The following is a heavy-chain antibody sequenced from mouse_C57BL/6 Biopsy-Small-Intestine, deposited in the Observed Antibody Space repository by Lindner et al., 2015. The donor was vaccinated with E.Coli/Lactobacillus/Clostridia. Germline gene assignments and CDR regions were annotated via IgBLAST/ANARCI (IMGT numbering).Heavy chain of an antibody. Sequence: SVKVSCKAPGYTFTSYGISWVRQAPGQGLEWMGWISTYNGNTKYAQKFQGRVTMPTDTSTSTVYMELRSLISDDTAVYYCARGVSSFDYWGQGTLVTVSS. CDR2: ISTYNGNT. CDR1: GYTFTSYG. J-gene: IGHJ4*01. CDR3: ARGVSSFDY. V-gene: IGHV1-7*01.